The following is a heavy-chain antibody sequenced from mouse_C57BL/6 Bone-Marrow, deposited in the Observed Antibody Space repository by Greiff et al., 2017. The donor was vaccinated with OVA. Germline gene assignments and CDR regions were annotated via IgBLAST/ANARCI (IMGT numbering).Heavy chain of an antibody. Sequence: VQLRQPGAELVKPGASVKLSCKASGYTFTSYWMQWVKQRPGQGLEWIGEIDPSDSYTNYNQKFKGKATLTVDTSSSTAYMQLSSLTSEDSAVYYCARAVYYGYDPADYWGQGTTLTVSS. CDR3: ARAVYYGYDPADY. CDR1: GYTFTSYW. V-gene: IGHV1-50*01. J-gene: IGHJ2*01. D-gene: IGHD2-2*01. CDR2: IDPSDSYT.